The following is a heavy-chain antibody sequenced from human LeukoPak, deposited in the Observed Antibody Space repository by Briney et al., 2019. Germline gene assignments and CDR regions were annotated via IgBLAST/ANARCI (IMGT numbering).Heavy chain of an antibody. D-gene: IGHD3-10*01. Sequence: PGRSLRLSCAAPGFTFSSYAMHWVRQAPGKGLEWVAVISYDGSNKYYADSVKGRFTISRDNSKNTLYLQMNSLRAEDTAVYYCARGPLLLWFGELLSPFDYWGQGTLVTVSS. CDR1: GFTFSSYA. J-gene: IGHJ4*02. CDR3: ARGPLLLWFGELLSPFDY. V-gene: IGHV3-30*04. CDR2: ISYDGSNK.